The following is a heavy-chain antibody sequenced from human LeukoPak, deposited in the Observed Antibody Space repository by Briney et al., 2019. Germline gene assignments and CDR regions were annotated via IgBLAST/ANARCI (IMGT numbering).Heavy chain of an antibody. V-gene: IGHV1-18*01. D-gene: IGHD3-10*01. CDR3: ARGSADAFDI. CDR1: GGTFSSYA. J-gene: IGHJ3*02. Sequence: ASVKVSCKASGGTFSSYALSWVRQAPGQGLEWMGWISTYNGHTNYAQKFQGRVTMTTDTSTSTTYMELTSLRSNDTAVYFCARGSADAFDIWGHGTMVTVSS. CDR2: ISTYNGHT.